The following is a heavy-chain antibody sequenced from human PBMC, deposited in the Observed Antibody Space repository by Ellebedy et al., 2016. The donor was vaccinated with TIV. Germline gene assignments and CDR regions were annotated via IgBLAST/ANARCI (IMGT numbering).Heavy chain of an antibody. D-gene: IGHD1-26*01. J-gene: IGHJ3*01. Sequence: GESLKISCAASGFIFNDYWMHWVRQTPGRGLEWVANINQDGSQKYYVDSVKGRFTISRDNAKNSLYLQMSSLRAEDTAVYYCARDPAGRTWGAFDLWGQGTMATVSS. CDR2: INQDGSQK. V-gene: IGHV3-7*03. CDR3: ARDPAGRTWGAFDL. CDR1: GFIFNDYW.